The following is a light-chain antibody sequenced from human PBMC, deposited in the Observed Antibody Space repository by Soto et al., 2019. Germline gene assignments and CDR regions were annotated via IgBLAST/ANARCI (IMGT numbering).Light chain of an antibody. CDR3: SSYTGSSTYV. CDR2: DVS. J-gene: IGLJ1*01. CDR1: SSDVGGYNY. V-gene: IGLV2-14*03. Sequence: QSVLTQPASVSGSPGQSITISCTGTSSDVGGYNYVSWYQQYPGKAPKLMIYDVSNRPSGVSIRFSGSKSGNTASLTISGLQAEDEADYYCSSYTGSSTYVFGTGTKVTVL.